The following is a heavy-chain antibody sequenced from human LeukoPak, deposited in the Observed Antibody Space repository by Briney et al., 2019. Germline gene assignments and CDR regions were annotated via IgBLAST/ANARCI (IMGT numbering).Heavy chain of an antibody. Sequence: ASVKVSCKASGYTFTGYYMHWVRQAPGQGLEWLGWINPNSGGTNYAQKFQGRVTMTRDTSISTAYMELSRLRSDDTAVYYCARDRENFWSGYYDGYYYYMDVWGKGTTVTVSS. CDR3: ARDRENFWSGYYDGYYYYMDV. D-gene: IGHD3-3*01. J-gene: IGHJ6*03. V-gene: IGHV1-2*02. CDR2: INPNSGGT. CDR1: GYTFTGYY.